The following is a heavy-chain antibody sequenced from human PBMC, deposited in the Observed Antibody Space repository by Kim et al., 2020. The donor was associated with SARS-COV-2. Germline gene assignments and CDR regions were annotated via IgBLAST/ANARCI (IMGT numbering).Heavy chain of an antibody. V-gene: IGHV1-8*01. CDR3: ARGSRGYNYGFLLDYYYYGVGI. CDR2: MNPNSGNT. J-gene: IGHJ6*02. D-gene: IGHD5-18*01. Sequence: ASVKVSCEASGYTFTTYDINWVRQATGQGLEWMGWMNPNSGNTGYAQKFQGRVTMTRDTSISTAYMELSSLTSEDTAVYYCARGSRGYNYGFLLDYYYYGVGIWGQGTTFAVSS. CDR1: GYTFTTYD.